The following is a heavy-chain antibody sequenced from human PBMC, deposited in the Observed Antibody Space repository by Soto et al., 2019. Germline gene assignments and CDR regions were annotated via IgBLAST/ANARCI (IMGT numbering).Heavy chain of an antibody. V-gene: IGHV4-59*01. J-gene: IGHJ5*02. CDR3: ARVRGGSGKSNWFDP. D-gene: IGHD2-15*01. Sequence: LSLTCTVSGGSISSYYWSWIRQPPGKGLEWIGYIYYSGSTNYNPSLKSRVTISVDTSKNQFSLKLSSVTAADTAVYYCARVRGGSGKSNWFDPWGQGTLVTVSS. CDR2: IYYSGST. CDR1: GGSISSYY.